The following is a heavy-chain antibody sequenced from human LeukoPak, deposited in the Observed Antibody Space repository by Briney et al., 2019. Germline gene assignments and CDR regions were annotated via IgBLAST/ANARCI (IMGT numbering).Heavy chain of an antibody. CDR1: GFTFSSYS. CDR3: ARERITMVRGVIIRLHAFDI. Sequence: GGSLRLSCAASGFTFSSYSMNWVRQAPGKGLEWASSISSSSSYIYYADSVKGRFTISRDNAKNSLYLQMNSLRAEDTAVYYCARERITMVRGVIIRLHAFDICGQGTMVTISS. CDR2: ISSSSSYI. J-gene: IGHJ3*02. D-gene: IGHD3-10*01. V-gene: IGHV3-21*01.